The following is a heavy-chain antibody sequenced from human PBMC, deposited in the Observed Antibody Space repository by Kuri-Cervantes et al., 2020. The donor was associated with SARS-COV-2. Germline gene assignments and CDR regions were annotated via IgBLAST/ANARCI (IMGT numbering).Heavy chain of an antibody. CDR2: IKQDGSEK. CDR3: ARVGYCSSTSCRRFDY. J-gene: IGHJ4*02. Sequence: GGSLRLSCAASGFTFISYGMSWARQAPGKGLEWVANIKQDGSEKYYVDSVKGRFTISRDNAKNSLYLQMNSLRAEDTAVYYCARVGYCSSTSCRRFDYWGQGTLVTVSS. D-gene: IGHD2-2*01. CDR1: GFTFISYG. V-gene: IGHV3-7*05.